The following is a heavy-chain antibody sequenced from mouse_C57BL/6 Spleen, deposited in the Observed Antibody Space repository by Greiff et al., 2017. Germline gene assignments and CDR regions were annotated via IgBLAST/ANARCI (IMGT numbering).Heavy chain of an antibody. V-gene: IGHV1-64*01. CDR3: ARFPYYYGSSSYWYFDV. Sequence: QVQLQQSGAELVKPGASVKLSCKASGYTFTSYWMHWVKQRPGQGLEWIGMIHPNSGSTNYNEKFKSKATLTVDKSSSTAYMQLSSLTSEDSAVYYCARFPYYYGSSSYWYFDVWGTGTTVTVSS. CDR1: GYTFTSYW. J-gene: IGHJ1*03. D-gene: IGHD1-1*01. CDR2: IHPNSGST.